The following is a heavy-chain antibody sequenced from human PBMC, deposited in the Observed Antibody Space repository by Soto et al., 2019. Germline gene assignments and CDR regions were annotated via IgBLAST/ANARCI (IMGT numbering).Heavy chain of an antibody. CDR1: GMTFSNLR. CDR2: ISRDGSNT. V-gene: IGHV3-74*01. J-gene: IGHJ4*02. CDR3: TALGGEPAHRDY. D-gene: IGHD3-16*01. Sequence: EVQLVESGGGLVQPGGSLRLSCAAPGMTFSNLRMHWVRQAPGKGLVWVSLISRDGSNTDYADSVKGRFTISRHNAKITLHPQMNCLRVEDRAVYYCTALGGEPAHRDYWGQGTLVTVSS.